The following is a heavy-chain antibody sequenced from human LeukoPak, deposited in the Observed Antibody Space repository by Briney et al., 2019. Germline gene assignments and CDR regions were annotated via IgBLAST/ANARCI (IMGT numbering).Heavy chain of an antibody. CDR2: IIPILGIA. V-gene: IGHV1-69*04. Sequence: ASVKVSCKSSGGTFSSYAISWVRQAPGQGLEWMGRIIPILGIANYAQKFQGRVTITADKSTSTAYMELSSLRSEDTAVYYCAREDSHYDILTGYYHPVDYWGQGTLVTVSS. CDR1: GGTFSSYA. D-gene: IGHD3-9*01. J-gene: IGHJ4*02. CDR3: AREDSHYDILTGYYHPVDY.